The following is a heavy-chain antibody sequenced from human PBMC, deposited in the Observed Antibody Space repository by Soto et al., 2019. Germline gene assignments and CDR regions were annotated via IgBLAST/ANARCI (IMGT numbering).Heavy chain of an antibody. CDR2: ISYDGSNK. J-gene: IGHJ4*02. V-gene: IGHV3-30-3*01. CDR3: AKDRETSMVGSYFDS. Sequence: GGSLRLSCAASGFTFSSYAMHWVRQAPGKGLEWVAVISYDGSNKYYADSVKGRFTISRDNSKNTLYLQMNSLRAEDTAVYYCAKDRETSMVGSYFDSWGQGTMVTVSS. D-gene: IGHD3-10*01. CDR1: GFTFSSYA.